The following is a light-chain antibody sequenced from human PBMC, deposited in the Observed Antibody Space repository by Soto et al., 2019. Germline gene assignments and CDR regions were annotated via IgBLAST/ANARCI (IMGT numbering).Light chain of an antibody. J-gene: IGKJ1*01. Sequence: EIVLTQSPGTLSLSQGDRATLSCRASQSVSSRHLAWYQQRPGQAPRLLIYGASSRATGIPDRFSGSGSGTDFTLTISRLEPEDFAVYYCQQYQISRTFGQGTKVDIK. CDR3: QQYQISRT. CDR1: QSVSSRH. V-gene: IGKV3-20*01. CDR2: GAS.